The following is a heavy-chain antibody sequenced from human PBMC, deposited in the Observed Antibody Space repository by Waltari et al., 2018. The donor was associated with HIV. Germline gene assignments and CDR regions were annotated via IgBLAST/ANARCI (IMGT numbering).Heavy chain of an antibody. D-gene: IGHD6-19*01. V-gene: IGHV4-61*02. J-gene: IGHJ4*02. CDR3: ARDDLGSGWFFDY. Sequence: QVQLQESGPRLLKPSQTLSIPCTVSGGPLSSPSYYWTWIRQSAGKGLEWIGRIYTSGSTSYNPSLKSRVSISIDTSRNQFSLKLTSVTAADTAVYYCARDDLGSGWFFDYWGPGTLVTVSS. CDR1: GGPLSSPSYY. CDR2: IYTSGST.